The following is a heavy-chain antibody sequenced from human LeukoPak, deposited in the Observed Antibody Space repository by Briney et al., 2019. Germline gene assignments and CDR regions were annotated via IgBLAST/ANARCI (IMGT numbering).Heavy chain of an antibody. J-gene: IGHJ4*02. CDR2: IRYDGSNK. CDR3: AKSELSTYYYGSGSFAGSDY. V-gene: IGHV3-30*02. Sequence: GGSLRLSCAASGFTFSSYGMHWVRQAPGKGLEWVAFIRYDGSNKYYADSVKGRFTISRDNSKNTLYLQMNSLRAEDTAVYYCAKSELSTYYYGSGSFAGSDYWGQGTLVTVS. D-gene: IGHD3-10*01. CDR1: GFTFSSYG.